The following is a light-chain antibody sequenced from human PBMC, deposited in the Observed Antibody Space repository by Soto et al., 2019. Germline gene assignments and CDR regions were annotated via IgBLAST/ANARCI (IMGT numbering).Light chain of an antibody. CDR3: QQYNDYPWT. Sequence: DIQMTQSPSTLTASVGDRVTITCRASQSISSWLAWYQQKPGKAPKLLIYKASSLESGVPSRFSGSGSGTDFTLTISTLQHDDFATDYCQQYNDYPWTFGQGTKVEIK. CDR1: QSISSW. CDR2: KAS. V-gene: IGKV1-5*03. J-gene: IGKJ1*01.